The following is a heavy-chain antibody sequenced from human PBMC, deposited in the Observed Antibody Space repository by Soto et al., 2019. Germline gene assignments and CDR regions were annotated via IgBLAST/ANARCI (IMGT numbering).Heavy chain of an antibody. CDR1: GGSISSYY. CDR2: IYYSGST. V-gene: IGHV4-59*01. D-gene: IGHD1-20*01. J-gene: IGHJ5*02. Sequence: SETLSLTCTVSGGSISSYYWSWIRQPPGKGLEWIGYIYYSGSTNYNPSLKSRVTISVDTSKNQFSLKLSSVTAADTAVYYCERELTGTLNCFDTWGQGTLVTVSS. CDR3: ERELTGTLNCFDT.